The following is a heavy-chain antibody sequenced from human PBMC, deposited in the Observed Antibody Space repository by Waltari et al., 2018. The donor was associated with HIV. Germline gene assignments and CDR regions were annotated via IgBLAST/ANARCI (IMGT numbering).Heavy chain of an antibody. V-gene: IGHV4-31*03. CDR1: GGSISSPGYS. J-gene: IGHJ4*02. CDR2: IYHSGSN. D-gene: IGHD3-16*01. CDR3: TGSSWVPYY. Sequence: QVQLQESGPGLVRPSQTLSLTCNVSGGSISSPGYSWSWIRQSPGKGLEWIGYIYHSGSNYYTPSLKSRVSISMDTSKNQFSLNVRSATAADTAVYYCTGSSWVPYYWGQGILVTVSS.